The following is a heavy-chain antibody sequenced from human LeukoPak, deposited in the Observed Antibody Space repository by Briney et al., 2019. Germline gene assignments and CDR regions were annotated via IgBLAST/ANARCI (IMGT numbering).Heavy chain of an antibody. V-gene: IGHV1-69*06. J-gene: IGHJ6*03. CDR1: GGTFSSYA. CDR2: IIPIFGTA. D-gene: IGHD3-3*01. CDR3: ARDLSWSGYSDYYYYYMDV. Sequence: GASVKVSCKASGGTFSSYAISWVRQAPGQGLEWMGGIIPIFGTANYAQKFQGRVTITADKSTSTAYMELSSLRSEDTAVYYCARDLSWSGYSDYYYYYMDVWGKGTTVTVSS.